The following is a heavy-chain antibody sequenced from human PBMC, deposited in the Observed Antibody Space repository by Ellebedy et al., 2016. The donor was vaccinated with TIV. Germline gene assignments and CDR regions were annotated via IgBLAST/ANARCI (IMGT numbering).Heavy chain of an antibody. D-gene: IGHD5-24*01. CDR3: ARYHLGDGYNQGLDP. Sequence: ASVKVSCKASGETFTTYQMHWVRQAPGLGLEWVRTINPSLGITAYAQKFQGRVTVTRDTFTNTFYMELSSLKSEDTAVYYCARYHLGDGYNQGLDPWGQGTLVTVSS. CDR1: GETFTTYQ. J-gene: IGHJ5*02. V-gene: IGHV1-46*01. CDR2: INPSLGIT.